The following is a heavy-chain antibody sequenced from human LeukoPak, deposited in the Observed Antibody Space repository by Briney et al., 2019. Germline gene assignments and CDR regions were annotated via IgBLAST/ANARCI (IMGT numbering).Heavy chain of an antibody. D-gene: IGHD1-14*01. J-gene: IGHJ4*02. CDR3: ARGTPAPFDY. Sequence: PGRSLRLSCAASGFTFSSYAMHWVRQAPGKGLEWVAVISYDGSNKYYADSVKGRFTISRDNSKNTLYLRMNSLRAEDTAVYYCARGTPAPFDYWGQETLVTVSS. CDR2: ISYDGSNK. V-gene: IGHV3-30*04. CDR1: GFTFSSYA.